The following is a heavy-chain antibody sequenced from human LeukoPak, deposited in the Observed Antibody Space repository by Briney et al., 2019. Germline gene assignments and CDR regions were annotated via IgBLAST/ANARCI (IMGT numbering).Heavy chain of an antibody. CDR3: VRSGGC. J-gene: IGHJ4*02. Sequence: GGSLRLSCAASGFTFSSHWLNWVRQAPGKGLEWVANIKEDGSERYYVDSVKGRFTISRDNAKNSLWLQMNSLRAEDTAIYYCVRSGGCWGQGTLVTVSS. CDR1: GFTFSSHW. V-gene: IGHV3-7*05. D-gene: IGHD1-26*01. CDR2: IKEDGSER.